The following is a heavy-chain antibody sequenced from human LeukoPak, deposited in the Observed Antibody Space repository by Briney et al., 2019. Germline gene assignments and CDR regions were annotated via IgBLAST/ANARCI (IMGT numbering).Heavy chain of an antibody. Sequence: GGSLRLSCAASGFTFSSYSMNWVRRAPGKGLEWVSYISSSSSTIYYADSVKGRFTISRDNAKNSLYLQMNSLRAEDTAVYYCAREGGQLWSRYWYFDLWGRGTLVTVSS. CDR3: AREGGQLWSRYWYFDL. J-gene: IGHJ2*01. CDR1: GFTFSSYS. D-gene: IGHD5-18*01. CDR2: ISSSSSTI. V-gene: IGHV3-48*04.